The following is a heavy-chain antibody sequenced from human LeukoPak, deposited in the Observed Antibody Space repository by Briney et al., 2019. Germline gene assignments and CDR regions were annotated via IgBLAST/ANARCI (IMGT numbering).Heavy chain of an antibody. Sequence: GGSLRLSCAASGFTFSTYSMNWVRQAPGKGLEWVSSISSGSSYIYYADSVKGRFTISRDNAKNSLYLQMNSLKAEDTAVYYCARDRVGVRGVINVWGQGTTVTVSS. CDR3: ARDRVGVRGVINV. J-gene: IGHJ6*02. CDR1: GFTFSTYS. V-gene: IGHV3-21*01. CDR2: ISSGSSYI. D-gene: IGHD3-10*01.